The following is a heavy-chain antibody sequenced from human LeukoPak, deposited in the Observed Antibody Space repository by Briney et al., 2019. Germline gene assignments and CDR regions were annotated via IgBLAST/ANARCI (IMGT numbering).Heavy chain of an antibody. CDR3: ARQPVVNRGALTSNFDY. J-gene: IGHJ4*02. D-gene: IGHD3-10*01. Sequence: PSETLSLTCSVSGGLLSSTTYYCASVRQPPGKGLEWLGSIYYNGITYYNASLKSRASISVDTSKSQFSLALNSLNAADTALYDCARQPVVNRGALTSNFDYWGQGTRVTVSS. CDR1: GGLLSSTTYY. V-gene: IGHV4-39*01. CDR2: IYYNGIT.